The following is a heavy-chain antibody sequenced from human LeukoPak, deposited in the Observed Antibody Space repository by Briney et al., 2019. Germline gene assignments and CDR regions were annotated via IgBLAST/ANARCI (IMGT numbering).Heavy chain of an antibody. J-gene: IGHJ5*02. CDR3: ARDLDGYRSGNGA. D-gene: IGHD5-12*01. V-gene: IGHV3-74*01. Sequence: GSLRLSCAASGFTFSNSWMHWVRQAPGKGLVWFSRINTDGSSTDYADSVKGRFTISRDNAKNTLYLQMNSLRAEDTAVYYCARDLDGYRSGNGAWGQGTLVTVSS. CDR2: INTDGSST. CDR1: GFTFSNSW.